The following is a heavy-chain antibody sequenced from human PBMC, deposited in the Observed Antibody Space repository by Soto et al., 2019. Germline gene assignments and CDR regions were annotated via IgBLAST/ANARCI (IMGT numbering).Heavy chain of an antibody. J-gene: IGHJ6*02. CDR2: ISYDGSNK. CDR3: ARPNPYDYVWGSPVSYYYYYYGMDV. CDR1: GFTFSSYA. D-gene: IGHD3-16*01. Sequence: GGSLRLSCAASGFTFSSYAMRWVRQAPGKGLEWVAVISYDGSNKYYADSVKGRFTISRDNSKNTLYLQMNSLRAEDTAVYYCARPNPYDYVWGSPVSYYYYYYGMDVWGQGTTVTSP. V-gene: IGHV3-30-3*01.